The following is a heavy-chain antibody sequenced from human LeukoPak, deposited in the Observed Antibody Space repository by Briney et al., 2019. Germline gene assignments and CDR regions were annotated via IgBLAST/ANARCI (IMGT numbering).Heavy chain of an antibody. Sequence: GGSLRLSCAASGFTFSSYEMNWVRQAPGKGLEWVSYISSSGSTIYYADSVKGRFTISRDNAKNSLYLQMNSLSAEDTAVYYCARDNAKRWLQSSIDYWGQGTLVTVSS. CDR3: ARDNAKRWLQSSIDY. CDR1: GFTFSSYE. CDR2: ISSSGSTI. D-gene: IGHD5-24*01. J-gene: IGHJ4*02. V-gene: IGHV3-48*03.